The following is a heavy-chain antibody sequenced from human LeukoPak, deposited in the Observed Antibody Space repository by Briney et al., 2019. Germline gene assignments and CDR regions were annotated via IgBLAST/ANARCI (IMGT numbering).Heavy chain of an antibody. D-gene: IGHD3-3*01. Sequence: GGSLRLSCAASGFTFSSYAMSWVRQAPGKGLEWVSAISGSGGSTYYADSVKGRFTISRDNSKNTLYLQMNSLRAEDTAVYYCAKEGERITIFGVVQGGYFDYWGQGTLVTVSS. J-gene: IGHJ4*02. CDR3: AKEGERITIFGVVQGGYFDY. CDR2: ISGSGGST. CDR1: GFTFSSYA. V-gene: IGHV3-23*01.